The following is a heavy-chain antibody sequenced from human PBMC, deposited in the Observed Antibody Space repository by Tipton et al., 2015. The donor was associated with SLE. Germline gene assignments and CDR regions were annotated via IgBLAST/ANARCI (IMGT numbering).Heavy chain of an antibody. Sequence: SLRLSCAASGFTFSTSWMSWVRQAPGKGLEWMANIKEDGTTKNYVDSVKGRFTISRDNAKNLLYLQMNGLRAEDTAMYYCAKDNPVLEYWGQGTLVSVSS. D-gene: IGHD6-6*01. V-gene: IGHV3-7*01. CDR1: GFTFSTSW. CDR2: IKEDGTTK. J-gene: IGHJ4*02. CDR3: AKDNPVLEY.